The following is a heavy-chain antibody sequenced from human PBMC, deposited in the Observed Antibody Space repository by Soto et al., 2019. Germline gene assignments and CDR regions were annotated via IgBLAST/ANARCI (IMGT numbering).Heavy chain of an antibody. CDR2: LYIGGST. CDR3: ARARGGGGITYNYYFDY. Sequence: XESLRLSGAASGFTVSNNYMTGVRQAPGKGLEWVSVLYIGGSTYYADSVKGRFTISRDNSKNTLYLQMHRLSAEDTAMYYCARARGGGGITYNYYFDYWGHGTQVTVSS. CDR1: GFTVSNNY. J-gene: IGHJ4*01. V-gene: IGHV3-53*01. D-gene: IGHD3-16*01.